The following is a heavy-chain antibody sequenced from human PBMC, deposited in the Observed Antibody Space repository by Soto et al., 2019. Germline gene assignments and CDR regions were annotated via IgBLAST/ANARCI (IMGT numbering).Heavy chain of an antibody. Sequence: GGSLRLSCAASGFTFSSYAMSWVRQAPGKGLEWVSAISGSGGSTYYADSVKGRFTISRDNSKNTLYLQMNSLRAEDTAVYYCANLVYYYGSGSYTNWFDLWGQGTLVTVSS. CDR2: ISGSGGST. CDR1: GFTFSSYA. D-gene: IGHD3-10*01. J-gene: IGHJ5*02. V-gene: IGHV3-23*01. CDR3: ANLVYYYGSGSYTNWFDL.